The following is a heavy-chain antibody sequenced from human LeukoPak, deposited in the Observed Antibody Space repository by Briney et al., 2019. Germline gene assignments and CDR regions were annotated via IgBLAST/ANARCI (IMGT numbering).Heavy chain of an antibody. CDR2: ISGSGGST. Sequence: GGSLRLSCAASGFTLSSYAMSWVRQAPGKGREWVSAISGSGGSTYYADSVKGRFTISRDNSKNTLYLQMNSLRAEDTAVYYCAKPGSSPYDYYGMDVWGQGTTVTVSS. J-gene: IGHJ6*02. CDR1: GFTLSSYA. CDR3: AKPGSSPYDYYGMDV. D-gene: IGHD6-6*01. V-gene: IGHV3-23*01.